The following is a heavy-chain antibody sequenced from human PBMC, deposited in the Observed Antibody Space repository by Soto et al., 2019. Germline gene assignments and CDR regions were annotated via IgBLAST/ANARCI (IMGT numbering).Heavy chain of an antibody. J-gene: IGHJ6*02. CDR3: TRVNTNYHYSMDV. V-gene: IGHV3-72*01. CDR1: GCTFSDHY. CDR2: SRNKAKSYTT. Sequence: GSLRLSCAASGCTFSDHYLDWVRQAPGKGLEWVGRSRNKAKSYTTDYAASVKGRFSISRDDSKNSVYLQMDNLKAEDTAVYHCTRVNTNYHYSMDVWGQGTTVTVS.